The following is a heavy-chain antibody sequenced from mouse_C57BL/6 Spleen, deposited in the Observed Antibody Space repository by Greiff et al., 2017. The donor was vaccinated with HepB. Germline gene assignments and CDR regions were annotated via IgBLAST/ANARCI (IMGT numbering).Heavy chain of an antibody. CDR3: ARYYYGSLYAMDY. CDR1: GYTFTDYY. Sequence: VHVKQSGPVLVKPGASVKMSCKASGYTFTDYYMNWVKQSHGKSLEWIGVINPYNGGTSYNQKFKGKATLTVDKSSSTAYMELNSLTSEDSAVYYCARYYYGSLYAMDYWGQGTSVTVSS. CDR2: INPYNGGT. J-gene: IGHJ4*01. V-gene: IGHV1-19*01. D-gene: IGHD1-1*01.